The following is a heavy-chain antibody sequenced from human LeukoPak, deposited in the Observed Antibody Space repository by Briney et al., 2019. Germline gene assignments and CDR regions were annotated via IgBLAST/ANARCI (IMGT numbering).Heavy chain of an antibody. D-gene: IGHD5-12*01. CDR1: GFTFSSYG. Sequence: GGSLRLSCAASGFTFSSYGMHWVRQAPGKGLEWVAFIRYDGSNKYYADSVKGRFTISRDNSKNTLYLQMNSLRAEDTAVYYCTRATRGGYDGYFDYWGQGTLVTVSS. CDR3: TRATRGGYDGYFDY. J-gene: IGHJ4*02. CDR2: IRYDGSNK. V-gene: IGHV3-30*02.